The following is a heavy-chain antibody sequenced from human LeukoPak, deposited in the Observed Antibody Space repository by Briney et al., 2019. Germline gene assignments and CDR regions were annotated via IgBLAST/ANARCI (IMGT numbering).Heavy chain of an antibody. D-gene: IGHD5-12*01. V-gene: IGHV3-23*01. J-gene: IGHJ3*01. CDR1: GFIFPNYA. CDR3: AKDMEATRPFQQRGAYDL. CDR2: ISSGGGST. Sequence: PGGSLRLSCAPSGFIFPNYAMNWVRQAPGKGLEWVSFISSGGGSTYYADSVKGRFTISRDNAKNTLYLQMRSLRAEDTAVYFCAKDMEATRPFQQRGAYDLWDQGTMVTVSS.